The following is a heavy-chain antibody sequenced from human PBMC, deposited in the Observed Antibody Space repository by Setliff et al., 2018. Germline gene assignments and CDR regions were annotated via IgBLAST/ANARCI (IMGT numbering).Heavy chain of an antibody. CDR3: AREVGTSTSSDAFDV. V-gene: IGHV4-30-4*08. J-gene: IGHJ3*01. D-gene: IGHD1-26*01. Sequence: PSETLSLTCTVSGDSISSGDYFWSWIRQPPGKGLEWIAYIYHSESAYYNPSLKSRVTMSVDTSKNQFSLHLTSVTAADTAVYYCAREVGTSTSSDAFDVWGQGMMVTVSS. CDR1: GDSISSGDYF. CDR2: IYHSESA.